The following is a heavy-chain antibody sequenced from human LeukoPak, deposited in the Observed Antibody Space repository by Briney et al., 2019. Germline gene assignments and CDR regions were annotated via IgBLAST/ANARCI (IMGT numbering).Heavy chain of an antibody. J-gene: IGHJ5*02. CDR1: GFTFSSYA. Sequence: PGGSLRLSCAAPGFTFSSYAMSWVRQAPGKGLEWVSAISGSGGSTYYADSVKGRFTISRDNSKNTLYLQMNSLRAEDTAVYYCAKGRGSYEGFDPWGQGTLVTVSS. CDR2: ISGSGGST. D-gene: IGHD1-26*01. CDR3: AKGRGSYEGFDP. V-gene: IGHV3-23*01.